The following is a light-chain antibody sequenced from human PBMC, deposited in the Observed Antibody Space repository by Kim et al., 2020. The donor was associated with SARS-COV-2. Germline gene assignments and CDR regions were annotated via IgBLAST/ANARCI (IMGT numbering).Light chain of an antibody. CDR3: ATWDDSLHGVI. J-gene: IGLJ2*01. CDR2: NNN. V-gene: IGLV1-44*01. Sequence: GQRVTISCSGSNSNIGRNTVSWYQQFPGTAPKLLIYNNNQRPSGVPDRFSGSKSGTSASLAISGLQSEDEADYYCATWDDSLHGVIFGGGTKLTVL. CDR1: NSNIGRNT.